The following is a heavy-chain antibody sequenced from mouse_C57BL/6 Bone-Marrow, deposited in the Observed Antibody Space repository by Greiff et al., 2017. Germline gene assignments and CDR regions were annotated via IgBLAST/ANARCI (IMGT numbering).Heavy chain of an antibody. Sequence: VQLKESGAELVRPGASVKLSCTASGFNIKDYYMHWVKQRPEQGLEWIGRIDPEDGDTEYAPKFQGKATMTADTSSKTAYLQLSSLTSEDTAVYYCTSPYYYGSSYGYWGQGTTLTVSS. D-gene: IGHD1-1*01. J-gene: IGHJ2*01. CDR2: IDPEDGDT. V-gene: IGHV14-1*01. CDR1: GFNIKDYY. CDR3: TSPYYYGSSYGY.